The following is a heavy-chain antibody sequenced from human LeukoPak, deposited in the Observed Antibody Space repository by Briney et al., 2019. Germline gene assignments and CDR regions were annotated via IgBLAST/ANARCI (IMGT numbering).Heavy chain of an antibody. CDR3: ARLRFFRDRIFDY. CDR2: INHSGST. CDR1: GGSFSGYY. D-gene: IGHD3-3*01. J-gene: IGHJ4*02. Sequence: SETLSLTCAVYGGSFSGYYWSWIRQPPGKGLEWIGEINHSGSTNYNPSLKSRVTISVDTSKNQFSPKLSSVTAADTAVYYCARLRFFRDRIFDYWGQGTLVTVSS. V-gene: IGHV4-34*01.